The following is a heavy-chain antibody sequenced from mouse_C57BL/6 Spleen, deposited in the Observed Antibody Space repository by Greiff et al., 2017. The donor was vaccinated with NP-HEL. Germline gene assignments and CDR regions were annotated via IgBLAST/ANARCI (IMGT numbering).Heavy chain of an antibody. J-gene: IGHJ4*01. CDR3: ARGGNRYAMDY. V-gene: IGHV1-50*01. CDR2: IDPSDSYT. CDR1: GYTFTSYW. D-gene: IGHD2-1*01. Sequence: QVHVKQPGAELVKPGASVKLSCKASGYTFTSYWMQWVKQRPGQGLEWIGEIDPSDSYTNYNQKFKGKATLTVDTSSSTAYMQLSSLTSEDSAVYYCARGGNRYAMDYWGQGTSVTVSS.